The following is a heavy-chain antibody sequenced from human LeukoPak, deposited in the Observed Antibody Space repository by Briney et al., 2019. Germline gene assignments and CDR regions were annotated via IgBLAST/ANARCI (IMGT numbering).Heavy chain of an antibody. Sequence: RASVKVSCKASGYTFTGYYMHWVRQAPGQGLEWMGWINPNSGGTNYAQKFQGRVTMTRDTSISTAYMELSRLRSDDTAVYYCARAQRRSMVRGVIYYYMDVWGKGTTVTVSS. V-gene: IGHV1-2*02. D-gene: IGHD3-10*01. CDR3: ARAQRRSMVRGVIYYYMDV. J-gene: IGHJ6*03. CDR1: GYTFTGYY. CDR2: INPNSGGT.